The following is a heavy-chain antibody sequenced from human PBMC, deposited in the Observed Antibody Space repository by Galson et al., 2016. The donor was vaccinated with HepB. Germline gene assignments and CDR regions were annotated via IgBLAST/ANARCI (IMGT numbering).Heavy chain of an antibody. CDR3: ARDQNV. V-gene: IGHV3-66*01. CDR1: GFTFSSHV. Sequence: SLRLSCAASGFTFSSHVMSWVRQAPGKGPEWVSVTYSGGTSYADSLKGRFTISTDNSKNTLYLQMNSLRADDTAVHYCARDQNVWGQGTPVTVSS. J-gene: IGHJ6*02. CDR2: TYSGGTS.